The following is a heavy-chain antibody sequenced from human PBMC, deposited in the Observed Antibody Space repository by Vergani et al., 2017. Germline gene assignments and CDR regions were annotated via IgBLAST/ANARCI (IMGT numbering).Heavy chain of an antibody. J-gene: IGHJ5*02. V-gene: IGHV1-69*13. Sequence: QVQLVQSAAEVKKLGSSVKVSCKASGGTLSSYAISWVRQAPGQGLEWMGRIIPIFGTANYEQKFQGRVTITADESTSTAYMELSSLRSEDTAVYYCASQTYYYDSVWFDPWGQGTLVTVSS. CDR3: ASQTYYYDSVWFDP. D-gene: IGHD3-22*01. CDR2: IIPIFGTA. CDR1: GGTLSSYA.